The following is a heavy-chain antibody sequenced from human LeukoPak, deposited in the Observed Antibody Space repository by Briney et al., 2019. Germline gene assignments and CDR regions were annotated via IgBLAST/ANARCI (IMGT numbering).Heavy chain of an antibody. D-gene: IGHD2-2*01. CDR3: ARDYRYCSSTSCPPPAYYYYGMDV. J-gene: IGHJ6*02. V-gene: IGHV3-21*01. CDR2: ISSSSSYI. CDR1: GFTFSSYS. Sequence: KSGGSLILSCAASGFTFSSYSMNWVRQAPGKGLEWVSSISSSSSYIYYADSVKGRFTISRDNAKNSLCLQMNSLRAEDTAVYYCARDYRYCSSTSCPPPAYYYYGMDVWGQGTTVTVSS.